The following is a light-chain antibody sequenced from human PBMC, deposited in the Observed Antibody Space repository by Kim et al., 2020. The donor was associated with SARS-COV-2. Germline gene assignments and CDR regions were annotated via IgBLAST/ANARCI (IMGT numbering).Light chain of an antibody. CDR2: YGS. CDR3: QVWDSSSDHPWV. V-gene: IGLV3-21*04. J-gene: IGLJ3*02. CDR1: NIGSKS. Sequence: PGQTATITCGGNNIGSKSVHWYRRKPSQAPILVIYYGSDRPSGIPERFSGSNSGNTATLTITRVEAGDEADYYCQVWDSSSDHPWVFGGGTRLTVL.